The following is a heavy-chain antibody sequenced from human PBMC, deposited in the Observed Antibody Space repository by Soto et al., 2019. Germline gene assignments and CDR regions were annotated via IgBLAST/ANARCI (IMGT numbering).Heavy chain of an antibody. CDR3: ATLGYYYGSGSYYNVISYYYYGMDV. D-gene: IGHD3-10*01. J-gene: IGHJ6*02. CDR2: IWYDGSNK. CDR1: GFTFSSYG. Sequence: PGGSLRLSCAASGFTFSSYGMHWVRQAPGKGLEWVAVIWYDGSNKYYADSVKGRFTISRDNSKNTLYLQMNSLRAEDTAVYYCATLGYYYGSGSYYNVISYYYYGMDVWGQGTTGTVSS. V-gene: IGHV3-33*01.